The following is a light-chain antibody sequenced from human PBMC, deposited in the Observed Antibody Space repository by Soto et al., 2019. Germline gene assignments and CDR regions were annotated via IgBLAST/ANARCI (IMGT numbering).Light chain of an antibody. J-gene: IGKJ1*01. CDR3: QHYSLYSPWT. CDR2: DAS. CDR1: QNINAW. V-gene: IGKV1-5*01. Sequence: DVHMTQSNSSLSVSVVARVTITCRTSQNINAWLAWYQQRPGQAPKLLIYDASTVQSGVPSRFSGSGSGTEFTLTISSLQPDDSATYYCQHYSLYSPWTFGQGTKVDIK.